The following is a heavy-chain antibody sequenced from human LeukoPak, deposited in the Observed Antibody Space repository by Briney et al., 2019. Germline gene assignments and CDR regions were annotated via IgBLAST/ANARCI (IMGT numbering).Heavy chain of an antibody. CDR2: IIPIFGTA. J-gene: IGHJ5*02. CDR3: ARVRRAAAVDWFDP. Sequence: EASVKVSCKASGGTFSSYAISWVRQAPGQGLEWMGGIIPIFGTANYAQKFQGRVTITTDESTSTAYMELSSLRSEDTAVYYCARVRRAAAVDWFDPWGQGTLVTVSS. D-gene: IGHD6-13*01. V-gene: IGHV1-69*05. CDR1: GGTFSSYA.